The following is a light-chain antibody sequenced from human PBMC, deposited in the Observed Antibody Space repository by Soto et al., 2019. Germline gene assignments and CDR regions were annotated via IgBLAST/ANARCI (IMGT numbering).Light chain of an antibody. CDR2: EVS. V-gene: IGLV2-14*01. CDR1: SSDVGGYNY. CDR3: SSYTSSSTHWV. J-gene: IGLJ3*02. Sequence: QSVLTQPASVSGSPGQSITISCTGTSSDVGGYNYVSWYQQHRGKAPKLMIYEVSNRPSGVSNRFSGSKSGNTASLTISGLQAEDEADYYCSSYTSSSTHWVFGGGTKLSVL.